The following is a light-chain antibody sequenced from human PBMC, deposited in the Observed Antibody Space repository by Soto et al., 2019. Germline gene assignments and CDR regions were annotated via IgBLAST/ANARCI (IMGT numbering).Light chain of an antibody. CDR1: RRTSSW. CDR2: KAA. V-gene: IGKV1-5*03. Sequence: DMQMTQPPSPRSASVGDRLPITCRATRRTSSWFAWYQQKPGKAPKVLLYKAASLGSGVPSTFSGSGSGTEFTLTISSLQHDDFATYYCQQYNNYSPWTFGQGTKVDIK. J-gene: IGKJ1*01. CDR3: QQYNNYSPWT.